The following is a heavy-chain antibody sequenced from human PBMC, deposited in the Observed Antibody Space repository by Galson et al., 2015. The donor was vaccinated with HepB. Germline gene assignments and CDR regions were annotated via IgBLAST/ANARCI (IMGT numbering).Heavy chain of an antibody. D-gene: IGHD6-13*01. CDR3: AREYASSWYFNHYYGMGV. CDR2: ISYDGSNK. CDR1: GFTFSSYA. Sequence: SLRLSCAASGFTFSSYAMHWVRQAPGKGLEWVAVISYDGSNKYYADSVKGRFTISRDNSKNTLYLHMNSLRAEDTAVYYCAREYASSWYFNHYYGMGVWGQGTTVTVSS. V-gene: IGHV3-30*04. J-gene: IGHJ6*02.